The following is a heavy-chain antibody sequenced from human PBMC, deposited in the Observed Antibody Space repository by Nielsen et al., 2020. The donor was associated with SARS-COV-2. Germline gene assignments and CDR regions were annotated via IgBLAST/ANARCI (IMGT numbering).Heavy chain of an antibody. D-gene: IGHD5-24*01. Sequence: GGSLRLSCAASGFTFSSYSMNWVRQAPGKGLEWVSYISSSSTIYYADSVKGRFTISRDNAKNSLYLQMNSLRAEDTAVYYCARDGYNKPGFDYWGQGTLVTVSS. CDR1: GFTFSSYS. V-gene: IGHV3-48*01. J-gene: IGHJ4*02. CDR2: ISSSSTI. CDR3: ARDGYNKPGFDY.